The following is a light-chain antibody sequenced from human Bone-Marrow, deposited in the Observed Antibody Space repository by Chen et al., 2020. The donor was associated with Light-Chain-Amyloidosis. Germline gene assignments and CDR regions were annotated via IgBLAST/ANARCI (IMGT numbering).Light chain of an antibody. CDR1: QSVSSY. J-gene: IGKJ2*01. Sequence: EIVLTQSPATLSLSPGARATLSCRASQSVSSYLAWYQQKPGQAPRLLIYDASNRATGIPARFSGSGSGTDFTLTISSLEPEDFAVYYCQQRSNGYTFGQGTKLEIK. CDR2: DAS. V-gene: IGKV3-11*01. CDR3: QQRSNGYT.